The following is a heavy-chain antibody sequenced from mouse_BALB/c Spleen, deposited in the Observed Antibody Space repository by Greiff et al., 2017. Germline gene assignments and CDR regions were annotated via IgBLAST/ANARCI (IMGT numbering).Heavy chain of an antibody. CDR1: GFTFSSFG. J-gene: IGHJ2*01. Sequence: DVLLVESGGGLVQPGGSRKLSCAASGFTFSSFGMHWVRQAPAKGLEWVAYISSGSSTIYYADTVKGRVTISRDNPKNTLFLQMTSLRSEDTAMYYCEREGNTLVDYRGQGNTLTVSS. V-gene: IGHV5-17*02. CDR2: ISSGSSTI. D-gene: IGHD2-1*01. CDR3: EREGNTLVDY.